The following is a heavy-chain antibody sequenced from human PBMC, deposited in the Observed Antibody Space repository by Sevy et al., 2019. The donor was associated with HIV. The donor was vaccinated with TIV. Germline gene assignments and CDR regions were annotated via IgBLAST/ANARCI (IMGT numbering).Heavy chain of an antibody. J-gene: IGHJ6*02. D-gene: IGHD2-2*01. CDR3: TKRYCSTIACYDDDFWGPYYFYGLDV. Sequence: GGSLRLSCAASGFIFSNYPMSWVRHSPGKGLEWVSDISAGGTTTYYADSVEGRFTISRDNSKNTVSLQMNSLGAEDTAIYYCTKRYCSTIACYDDDFWGPYYFYGLDVWGQGISVTVSS. CDR2: ISAGGTTT. CDR1: GFIFSNYP. V-gene: IGHV3-23*01.